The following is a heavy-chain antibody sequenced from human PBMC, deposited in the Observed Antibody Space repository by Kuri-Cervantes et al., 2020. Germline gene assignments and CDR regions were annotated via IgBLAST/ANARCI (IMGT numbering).Heavy chain of an antibody. D-gene: IGHD6-13*01. CDR3: ARDVSGYSSTYIDY. CDR2: ISAYNGNT. Sequence: ASVKVSCKASGYTFTSYGISWVRQAPGQGLEWMGWISAYNGNTNYAQKLQGRVTMTTDTSTSTAYMELRSLRSEDTAVYYCARDVSGYSSTYIDYWGQGTLVTVSS. V-gene: IGHV1-18*01. J-gene: IGHJ4*02. CDR1: GYTFTSYG.